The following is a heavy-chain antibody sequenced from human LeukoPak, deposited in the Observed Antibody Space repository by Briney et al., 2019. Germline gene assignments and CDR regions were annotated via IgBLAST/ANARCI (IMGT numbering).Heavy chain of an antibody. V-gene: IGHV3-66*01. CDR2: VYGGDTT. CDR3: ARDEGNTGYYY. D-gene: IGHD3-9*01. Sequence: PGGSLRLSCAASGFTVSSNYMTWVRQAPGKGLEWVSVVYGGDTTYYADSVKGRLTISRDNSKNTLYLQMNSLRAEDTAVYYCARDEGNTGYYYWGQGTLVTVSS. CDR1: GFTVSSNY. J-gene: IGHJ4*02.